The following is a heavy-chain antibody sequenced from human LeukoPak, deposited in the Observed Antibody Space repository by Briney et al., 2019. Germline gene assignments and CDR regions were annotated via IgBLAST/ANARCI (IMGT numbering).Heavy chain of an antibody. V-gene: IGHV1-69*05. Sequence: ASVKVSCKASGGTFSSYAISWVRQAPGQGLEWMGGIIPIFGTANYAQKFQGRVTITTDESTSTAYMELRSLRSDDTAVYYCARVEAGFGGPGLDWGQGTLVTVSS. D-gene: IGHD3-10*01. CDR3: ARVEAGFGGPGLD. CDR2: IIPIFGTA. J-gene: IGHJ4*02. CDR1: GGTFSSYA.